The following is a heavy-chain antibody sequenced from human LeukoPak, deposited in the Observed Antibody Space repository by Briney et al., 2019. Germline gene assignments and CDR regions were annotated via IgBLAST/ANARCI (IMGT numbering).Heavy chain of an antibody. CDR1: GGTFSSYA. CDR3: ASGGTTVTTWSGLAY. CDR2: IIPILGIA. D-gene: IGHD4-17*01. Sequence: ASVKVSCKASGGTFSSYAISWARQAPGQGLEWMGRIIPILGIANYAQKFQGRVTITADKSTSTAYMELSSLRSEDTAVYYCASGGTTVTTWSGLAYWGQGTLVTVSS. J-gene: IGHJ4*02. V-gene: IGHV1-69*04.